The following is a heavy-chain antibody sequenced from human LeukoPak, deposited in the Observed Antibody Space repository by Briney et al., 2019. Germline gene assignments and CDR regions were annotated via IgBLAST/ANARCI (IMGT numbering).Heavy chain of an antibody. Sequence: PGGSLRLSCTASGFTFGIYAMNWVRQAPGKGLEWFSVIFGNGAGTNYADSVKGRFTISRDNAKSTLYLQMNSLRAEDTAVYYCAKDRDPDGFYSVDYWGQGALVTVSS. D-gene: IGHD3-3*01. J-gene: IGHJ4*02. V-gene: IGHV3-23*01. CDR1: GFTFGIYA. CDR3: AKDRDPDGFYSVDY. CDR2: IFGNGAGT.